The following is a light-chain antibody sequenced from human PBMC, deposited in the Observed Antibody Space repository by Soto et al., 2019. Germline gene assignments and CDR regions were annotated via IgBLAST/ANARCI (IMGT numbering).Light chain of an antibody. Sequence: EIVMTQSPATLSVSPGERATLSCRASQSVSSNLAWYQQKPGQAPRLLIYGASTRATGIPARFSGSGSWTEFTLTISSLQSEDFAVYYCQQYNNLPSLNFGGGTKVEIK. J-gene: IGKJ4*01. CDR2: GAS. CDR1: QSVSSN. V-gene: IGKV3-15*01. CDR3: QQYNNLPSLN.